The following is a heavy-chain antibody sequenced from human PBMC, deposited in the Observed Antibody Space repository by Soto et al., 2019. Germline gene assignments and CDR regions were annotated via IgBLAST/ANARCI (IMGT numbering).Heavy chain of an antibody. V-gene: IGHV3-30*18. Sequence: QVQLVESGGGVVQPGRSLRLSCAASGFTFSNYGMHWVRQAPGKGLEWVAFISYDGINKYSADSVKGRFTISRDNSKNTLYLQMSSLRVEDTALYYCAKDLPERAMVFDYWGQGNLVTVSS. CDR2: ISYDGINK. D-gene: IGHD5-18*01. CDR3: AKDLPERAMVFDY. CDR1: GFTFSNYG. J-gene: IGHJ4*02.